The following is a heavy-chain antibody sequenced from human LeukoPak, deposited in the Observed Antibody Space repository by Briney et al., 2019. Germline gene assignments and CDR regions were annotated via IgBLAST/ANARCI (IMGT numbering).Heavy chain of an antibody. D-gene: IGHD3-10*01. J-gene: IGHJ5*02. CDR3: AREIGLVRGVITSSGNWFDP. Sequence: SETLSLTCTVSGYSISSGYYWSWIRQPAGKGLEWIGRIYTSGSTNYNPSLKSRVTMSVDTSKNQFSLKLSSVTAADTAVYYCAREIGLVRGVITSSGNWFDPWGQGTLVTVSS. CDR2: IYTSGST. CDR1: GYSISSGYY. V-gene: IGHV4-4*07.